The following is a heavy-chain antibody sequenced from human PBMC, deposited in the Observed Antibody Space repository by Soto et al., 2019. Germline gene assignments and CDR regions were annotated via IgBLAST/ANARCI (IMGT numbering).Heavy chain of an antibody. CDR3: AKYMVSRVPQPSYYYYMDV. D-gene: IGHD2-2*01. V-gene: IGHV3-9*01. J-gene: IGHJ6*03. Sequence: EVQLVESGGGLVQPGRSLRLSCAASGFTFDDYAMHWVRQAPGKGLEWVSGISWNSGSIGYADSVKGRFTISRDNAKNSLYLQMNSLRTEDTALYYCAKYMVSRVPQPSYYYYMDVWGRGTTVTVSS. CDR1: GFTFDDYA. CDR2: ISWNSGSI.